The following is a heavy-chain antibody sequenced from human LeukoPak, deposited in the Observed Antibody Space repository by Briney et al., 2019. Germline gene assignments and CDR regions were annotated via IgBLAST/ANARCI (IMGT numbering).Heavy chain of an antibody. CDR2: MNGDGRTT. V-gene: IGHV3-74*03. CDR1: GFPFSNYW. D-gene: IGHD3-3*01. CDR3: ARGPNDESWSGRFDY. Sequence: PGGSLRLSCEASGFPFSNYWMHWVRQDAGKGLMWVARMNGDGRTTTYAGSVKGRFAISRDNAKNTVYLQMQSLRVEDTAVYYCARGPNDESWSGRFDYWGQGTRVIVSS. J-gene: IGHJ4*02.